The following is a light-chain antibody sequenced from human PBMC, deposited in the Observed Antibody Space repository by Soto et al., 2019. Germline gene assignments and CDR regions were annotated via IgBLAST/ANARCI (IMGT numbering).Light chain of an antibody. J-gene: IGKJ2*01. CDR3: QQYTSDIYS. CDR1: KSLMTY. CDR2: DAS. V-gene: IGKV1-5*01. Sequence: DIQLTQSPSALSASVGDTVTITCRASKSLMTYVAWYQQKPGRAPKLLIYDASSLQTGVPSRFSGSGSGIEFSLTISSLQPEDFATYHCQQYTSDIYSFGQGTKLQ.